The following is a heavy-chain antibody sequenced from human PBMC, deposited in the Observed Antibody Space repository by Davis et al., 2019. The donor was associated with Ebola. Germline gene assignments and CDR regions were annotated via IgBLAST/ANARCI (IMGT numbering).Heavy chain of an antibody. CDR2: INTNGRTT. Sequence: GESQKISCAASGFSFSSYWMHWVRQAPGKGLVWVSRINTNGRTTSYADSVKGRFTISRDNAKNTLYLEMNSLRAEDTAVYYCAREAEDYYGMDVWGQGTTVTVSS. D-gene: IGHD6-19*01. CDR1: GFSFSSYW. CDR3: AREAEDYYGMDV. V-gene: IGHV3-74*01. J-gene: IGHJ6*02.